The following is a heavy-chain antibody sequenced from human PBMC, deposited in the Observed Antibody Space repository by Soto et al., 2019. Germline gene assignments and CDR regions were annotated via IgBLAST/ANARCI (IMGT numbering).Heavy chain of an antibody. Sequence: PGGSLRLSCAASGFTFSSYSMNWVRQAPGRGLEWVSYISSSSSTIYYADSVKGRFTISRDNAKNSLYLQMNSLRDEDTAVYYCARDSPNTYYYDSSGLPWGQGTLVTVSS. D-gene: IGHD3-22*01. CDR3: ARDSPNTYYYDSSGLP. V-gene: IGHV3-48*02. J-gene: IGHJ5*02. CDR1: GFTFSSYS. CDR2: ISSSSSTI.